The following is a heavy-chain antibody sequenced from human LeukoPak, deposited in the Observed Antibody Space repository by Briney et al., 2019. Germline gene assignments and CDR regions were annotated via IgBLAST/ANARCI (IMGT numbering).Heavy chain of an antibody. J-gene: IGHJ4*02. Sequence: SETLSLTCAVYGGSFSGYYWSWIRQPPGKGLEWIGEINHSGSTNYNPSLKSRVTISVDTSKNQFSLKLSSVTAADTAVYYCARVTAHPMTSSDYWGQGTLVTVSS. CDR3: ARVTAHPMTSSDY. CDR2: INHSGST. V-gene: IGHV4-34*01. CDR1: GGSFSGYY.